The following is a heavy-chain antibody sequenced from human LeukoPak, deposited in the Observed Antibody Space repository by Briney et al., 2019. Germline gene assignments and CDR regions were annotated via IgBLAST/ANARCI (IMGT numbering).Heavy chain of an antibody. J-gene: IGHJ3*02. D-gene: IGHD6-13*01. CDR3: ARESSSWYLDAFDI. CDR1: GGTFSSYA. V-gene: IGHV1-69*13. CDR2: IIPIFGTA. Sequence: GASVKVSCKASGGTFSSYAISWVRQAPGQGLEWMGGIIPIFGTANYAQKFQGRVTITADESTSTAYMELSSLRSEDTAVYYCARESSSWYLDAFDIWAKGQWSPSLQ.